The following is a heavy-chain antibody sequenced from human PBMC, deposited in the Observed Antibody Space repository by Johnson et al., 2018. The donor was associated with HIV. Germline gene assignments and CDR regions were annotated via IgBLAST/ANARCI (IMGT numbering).Heavy chain of an antibody. CDR1: GFTFSSYA. J-gene: IGHJ3*02. V-gene: IGHV3-23*04. D-gene: IGHD4-17*01. CDR2: ISGSGCST. Sequence: VQLVESGGGLVQPGGSLRLSCAASGFTFSSYAMSWVRQAPGKGLEWVSAISGSGCSTYYADSVKGRFTISRDNSKNTLYLQMNSLRAEDTAVYYCAKRFPGGYGDYGAFDIWGQGTMVTVSS. CDR3: AKRFPGGYGDYGAFDI.